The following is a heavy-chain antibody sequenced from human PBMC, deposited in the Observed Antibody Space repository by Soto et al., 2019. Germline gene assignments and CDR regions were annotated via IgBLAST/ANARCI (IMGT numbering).Heavy chain of an antibody. V-gene: IGHV3-30-3*01. J-gene: IGHJ4*02. D-gene: IGHD4-4*01. CDR3: ARDMTTVTTYFDY. CDR2: ISYDGSNK. CDR1: GFTFSSYA. Sequence: VQLLESGGDLVQPGGSLRLSCAASGFTFSSYAMHWVRQAPGKGLEWVAVISYDGSNKYYADSVKGRFTISRDNSKNTLYLQMNSLRAEDTAVYYCARDMTTVTTYFDYWGQGTLVTVSS.